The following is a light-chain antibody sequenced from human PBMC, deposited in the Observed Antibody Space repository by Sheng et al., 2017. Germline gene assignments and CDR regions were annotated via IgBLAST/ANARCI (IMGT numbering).Light chain of an antibody. Sequence: EIVLTQSPGTLSLSPGERATLSCRASQSISTNLAWYQQKPGQAPRLLIYGASTRATGIPDRFSGSGSGTEFTLSISSLQSEDFAVYYCQQYNDWLGTFGQGTKVEIK. CDR3: QQYNDWLGT. CDR1: QSISTN. V-gene: IGKV3-15*01. J-gene: IGKJ1*01. CDR2: GAS.